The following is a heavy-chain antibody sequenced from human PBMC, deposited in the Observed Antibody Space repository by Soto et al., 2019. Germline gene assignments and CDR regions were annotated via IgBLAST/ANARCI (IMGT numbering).Heavy chain of an antibody. CDR2: MNPNSGNT. J-gene: IGHJ6*02. CDR1: GYTFTSYD. Sequence: ASVKVSCKASGYTFTSYDINWVRQATGQGLEWMGWMNPNSGNTGYAQKFQGRVTMTRNTSISTAYMELSSLRSEDTAVYYCARDSPAEYYYGMDVWGQGTTVTVAS. D-gene: IGHD6-13*01. V-gene: IGHV1-8*01. CDR3: ARDSPAEYYYGMDV.